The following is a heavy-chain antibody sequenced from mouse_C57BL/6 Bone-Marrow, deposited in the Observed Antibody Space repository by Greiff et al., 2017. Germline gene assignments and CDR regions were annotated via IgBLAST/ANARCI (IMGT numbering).Heavy chain of an antibody. D-gene: IGHD2-3*01. CDR3: TEDGYYGFAY. CDR1: GYTFTSYW. J-gene: IGHJ3*01. Sequence: VQLKQSGTVLARPGASVKMSCKTSGYTFTSYWMHWVKQRPGQGLEWIGAIYPGNSDTSYNQKFKGKAKLTAFTSASTAYLELSSLTNEDSGVYYCTEDGYYGFAYWGQGTLVTVSA. V-gene: IGHV1-5*01. CDR2: IYPGNSDT.